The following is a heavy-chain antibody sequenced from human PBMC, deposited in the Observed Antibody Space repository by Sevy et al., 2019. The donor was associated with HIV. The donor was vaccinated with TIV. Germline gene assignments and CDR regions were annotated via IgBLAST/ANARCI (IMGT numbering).Heavy chain of an antibody. Sequence: ASVKVSCKASGYTFTGYYMHWVRQAPGQGLEWMGWINPNSGGTKCAQKFQGRVTMTRDTSISTDYMELSRLRTDDTVVYYCARDAGYCSGGSCPIVGYFQHWGQGTLVTVSS. V-gene: IGHV1-2*02. D-gene: IGHD2-15*01. CDR3: ARDAGYCSGGSCPIVGYFQH. CDR1: GYTFTGYY. CDR2: INPNSGGT. J-gene: IGHJ1*01.